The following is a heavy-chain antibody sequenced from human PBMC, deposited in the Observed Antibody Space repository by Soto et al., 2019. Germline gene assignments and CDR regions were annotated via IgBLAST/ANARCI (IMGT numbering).Heavy chain of an antibody. V-gene: IGHV2-26*01. CDR1: GFSLSNARMG. J-gene: IGHJ6*02. CDR2: IFSNDEK. Sequence: QVTLKESGPVLVEPTETLTLTCTVSGFSLSNARMGVSWIRQPPGKALEWLAHIFSNDEKSYSTSLKSRLTISEDTSKNQVGLTMTNMDPVDTATYYCARTSQDIPLEYGMDVWGQGTTVTVSS. D-gene: IGHD2-15*01. CDR3: ARTSQDIPLEYGMDV.